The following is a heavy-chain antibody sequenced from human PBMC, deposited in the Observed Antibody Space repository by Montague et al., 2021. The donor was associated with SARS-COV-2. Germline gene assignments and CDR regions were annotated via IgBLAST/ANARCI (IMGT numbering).Heavy chain of an antibody. CDR3: ATELPGYYDDSGYYSAFDH. J-gene: IGHJ4*02. V-gene: IGHV3-7*05. D-gene: IGHD3-22*01. Sequence: SLRLSCAASGFTFSAFWMTWVRQAPGKGLEWVANIKQDGSQKYYLESVKGRFTISRDNAQNSLHLQVNSLRLEDTAVYYCATELPGYYDDSGYYSAFDHWGQGTLVSVSS. CDR1: GFTFSAFW. CDR2: IKQDGSQK.